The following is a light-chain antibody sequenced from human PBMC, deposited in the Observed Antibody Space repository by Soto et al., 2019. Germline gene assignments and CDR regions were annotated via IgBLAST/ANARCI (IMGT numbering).Light chain of an antibody. Sequence: QLVLTQSPAASASLGASVKLTCTLSSQHSSFAVAWHQQQPGRGPRYLMKFNIDGSHNKGAGIPDRFSGSSSGAERYLTISNLQSEDEADYYCQSWGTDIPYVCGTGTKVTVL. CDR2: FNIDGSH. CDR1: SQHSSFA. J-gene: IGLJ1*01. V-gene: IGLV4-69*01. CDR3: QSWGTDIPYV.